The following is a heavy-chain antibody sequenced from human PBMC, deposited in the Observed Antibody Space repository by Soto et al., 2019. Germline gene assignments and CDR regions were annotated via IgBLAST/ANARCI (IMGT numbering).Heavy chain of an antibody. CDR3: ARVYCSSTSCYSNYFDY. CDR2: IKQDGSEK. CDR1: GFTFSSYW. V-gene: IGHV3-7*04. D-gene: IGHD2-2*02. Sequence: EVQLVESGGGLVQPGGSLRLSCAASGFTFSSYWMSWVRQAPGKGLEWVANIKQDGSEKYYVDSVKGRFTISRDNAKNSLYLQMNSLRAEDTAVYYCARVYCSSTSCYSNYFDYWGQGTLVTVSS. J-gene: IGHJ4*02.